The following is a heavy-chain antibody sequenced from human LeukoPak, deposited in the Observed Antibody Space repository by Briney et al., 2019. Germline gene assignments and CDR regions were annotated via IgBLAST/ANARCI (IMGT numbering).Heavy chain of an antibody. J-gene: IGHJ4*02. V-gene: IGHV1-3*01. CDR1: GYTFTSYS. Sequence: ASVKVSCKASGYTFTSYSMHWVRQAPGQRLEWMGWINAGNGNTKFSQKFQGRVTITRDMSTSTAYMELSSLRSEDTAVYYCAADLGYSGYAESAHFDYWGQGTLVTVSS. CDR3: AADLGYSGYAESAHFDY. D-gene: IGHD5-12*01. CDR2: INAGNGNT.